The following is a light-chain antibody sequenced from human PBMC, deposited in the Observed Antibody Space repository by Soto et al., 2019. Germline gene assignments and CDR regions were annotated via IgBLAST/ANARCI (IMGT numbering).Light chain of an antibody. Sequence: EIVLTQSPGTLSLSPGEIATLSCRASQSVSSSYLAWYQQKPGQSPRLLIYGASSRATGIPDRFSGSGSGTDFTLTISRLEPEDVAVYYCQQYCSSPYTFGQGTKLEIK. V-gene: IGKV3-20*01. CDR1: QSVSSSY. J-gene: IGKJ2*01. CDR2: GAS. CDR3: QQYCSSPYT.